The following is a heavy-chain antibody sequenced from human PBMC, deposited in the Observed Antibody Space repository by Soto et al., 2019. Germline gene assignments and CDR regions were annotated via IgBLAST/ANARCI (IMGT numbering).Heavy chain of an antibody. V-gene: IGHV4-4*07. CDR2: IHATGTT. CDR1: GASISGYY. J-gene: IGHJ5*02. CDR3: VRDGTKTLRDWFDP. D-gene: IGHD1-1*01. Sequence: LETLSLTCTVSGASISGYYWSWIRTSAGKGLEWIGRIHATGTTDYNPSLKSRVMMSVDTSKKQFSLRLRSVTAADTAVYYCVRDGTKTLRDWFDPWGQGISVTVSS.